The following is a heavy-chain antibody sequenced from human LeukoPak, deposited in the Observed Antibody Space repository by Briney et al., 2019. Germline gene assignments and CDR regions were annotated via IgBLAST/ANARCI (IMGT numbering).Heavy chain of an antibody. CDR1: GGSISTYY. CDR2: IYYSGST. D-gene: IGHD3-10*01. V-gene: IGHV4-59*13. CDR3: ARDEVGVPGAFDI. Sequence: SGTLSLTCTVSGGSISTYYWSWIRQPPGKGLEWIGYIYYSGSTKYNPSLKSRVTISLDTPKNQVSLKLSSATAADTAVYFCARDEVGVPGAFDIWGQGTMVTVSS. J-gene: IGHJ3*02.